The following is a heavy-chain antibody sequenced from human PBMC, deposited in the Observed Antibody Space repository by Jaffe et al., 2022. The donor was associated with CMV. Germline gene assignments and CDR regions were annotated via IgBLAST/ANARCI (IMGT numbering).Heavy chain of an antibody. CDR1: GGSISSYY. Sequence: QVQLQESGPGLVKPSETLSLTCTVSGGSISSYYWSWIRQPPGKGLEWIGYIYYSGSTNYNPSLKSRVTISVDTSKNQFSLKLSSVTAADTAVYYCARARKGYSSGWYDYYYGMDVWGQGTTVTVSS. J-gene: IGHJ6*02. V-gene: IGHV4-59*01. D-gene: IGHD6-19*01. CDR2: IYYSGST. CDR3: ARARKGYSSGWYDYYYGMDV.